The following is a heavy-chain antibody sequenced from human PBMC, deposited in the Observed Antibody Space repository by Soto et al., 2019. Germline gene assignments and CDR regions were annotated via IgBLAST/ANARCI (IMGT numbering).Heavy chain of an antibody. Sequence: EVQLVESGGGLVHPGGSLRLSCLASGFTFSRYWMHWVREAAGKGLVWVSRINTDKSTLTYADSVEGRFTISRDNAKNTLYLHMDSLRAEDQAEYYRARPFHDLDSRPPINHWGPGNLVTVSS. D-gene: IGHD3-22*01. CDR1: GFTFSRYW. J-gene: IGHJ5*02. CDR2: INTDKSTL. V-gene: IGHV3-74*03. CDR3: ARPFHDLDSRPPINH.